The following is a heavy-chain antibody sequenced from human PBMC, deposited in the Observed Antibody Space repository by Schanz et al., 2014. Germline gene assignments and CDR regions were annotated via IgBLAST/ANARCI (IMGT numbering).Heavy chain of an antibody. V-gene: IGHV1-69*08. Sequence: QVQLVQSGSEVKKPGSSVKVSCKASGGTFSSYTISWVRQAPGQGLEWMGRIIPILGIANYAQKFQGRVTITADKSTSTVYMELRSLRSDDTAVYYCARDRDQWDGNCCDFWGQGTTVTVSS. CDR2: IIPILGIA. CDR1: GGTFSSYT. CDR3: ARDRDQWDGNCCDF. J-gene: IGHJ3*01. D-gene: IGHD1-26*01.